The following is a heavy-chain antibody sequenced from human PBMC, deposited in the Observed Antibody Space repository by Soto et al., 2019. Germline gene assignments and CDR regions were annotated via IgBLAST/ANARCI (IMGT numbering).Heavy chain of an antibody. CDR2: IISSSSTI. CDR1: GFTFSAYS. V-gene: IGHV3-48*02. J-gene: IGHJ4*02. CDR3: ARDRPADY. Sequence: GSLRLSCAASGFTFSAYSMNWVRQAPGKGLGWVSYIISSSSTIYYADSVKGRFTISRDNAKNSVYLQMNSLRDEDTAVYYCARDRPADYWGQGTLVTVSS.